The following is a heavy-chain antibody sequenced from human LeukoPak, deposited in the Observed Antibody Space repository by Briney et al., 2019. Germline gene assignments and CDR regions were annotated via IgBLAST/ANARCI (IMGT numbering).Heavy chain of an antibody. CDR3: AKGKGYYGSGPYYFDY. Sequence: HTGGSLRLSCAASGFTFSRFAMSWVRQAPGKGLDWVSTLSGSGTTTYLADSMKGRFTVSRDNSKNTLYLQMNSLSAEDTAVYYCAKGKGYYGSGPYYFDYWGQGTLVTVSS. CDR1: GFTFSRFA. D-gene: IGHD3-10*01. J-gene: IGHJ4*02. CDR2: LSGSGTTT. V-gene: IGHV3-23*01.